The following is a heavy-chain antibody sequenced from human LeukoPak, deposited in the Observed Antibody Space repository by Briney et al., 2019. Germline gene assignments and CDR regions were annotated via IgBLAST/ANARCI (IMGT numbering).Heavy chain of an antibody. CDR1: GGSISSSSYY. J-gene: IGHJ3*02. D-gene: IGHD3-3*01. Sequence: PSETLSLPCTVSGGSISSSSYYWGWIRQPPGKGLEWIGSIYCSGSTCYNPSLKSRVTISVDTSRNQFSLKLTSVTAADRAVYYCARQAPYDFAEAFDIWGQGTMVTVSS. V-gene: IGHV4-39*01. CDR2: IYCSGST. CDR3: ARQAPYDFAEAFDI.